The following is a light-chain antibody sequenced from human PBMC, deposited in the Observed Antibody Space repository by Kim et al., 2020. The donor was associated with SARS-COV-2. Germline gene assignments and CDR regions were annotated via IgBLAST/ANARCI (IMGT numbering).Light chain of an antibody. V-gene: IGLV3-9*01. CDR1: NIGGKN. CDR2: RDS. Sequence: SGALGQAARITCGGYNIGGKNVHWYQQKPGQAPLLVIYRDSSPPSGIPQRFSGSNSGNTATLTISRAQAGDEADYYCQVWDSSKAVFGGGTKVTVL. CDR3: QVWDSSKAV. J-gene: IGLJ3*02.